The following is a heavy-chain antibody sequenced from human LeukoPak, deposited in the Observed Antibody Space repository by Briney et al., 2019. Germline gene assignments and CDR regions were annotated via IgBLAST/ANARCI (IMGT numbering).Heavy chain of an antibody. J-gene: IGHJ6*02. V-gene: IGHV4-61*08. CDR2: IYYSGST. CDR3: ARHVPTGVVVPAAKYYYYYGMDV. D-gene: IGHD2-2*01. Sequence: PSETLSLTCTVSGGSISSGGYYWSWIRQPPGKGLEWIGYIYYSGSTNYNPSLKSRVTISVDTSKNQFSLKLSSVTAADTAVYYCARHVPTGVVVPAAKYYYYYGMDVWGQGTTVTVSS. CDR1: GGSISSGGYY.